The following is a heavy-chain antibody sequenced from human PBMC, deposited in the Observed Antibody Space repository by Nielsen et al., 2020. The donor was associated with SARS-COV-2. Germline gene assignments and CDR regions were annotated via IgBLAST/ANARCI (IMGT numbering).Heavy chain of an antibody. V-gene: IGHV3-30*04. CDR1: GFTFSSYA. Sequence: GESLKIFCAASGFTFSSYAMPWVRQDPGKGLEWVAVISYDGSNKYYADSVKGRFTISRDNSKNTLYLQMNSLRAEDTAVYYCARAFYYDSSGYRPGAFDIWGQRTMVTVSS. J-gene: IGHJ3*02. D-gene: IGHD3-22*01. CDR3: ARAFYYDSSGYRPGAFDI. CDR2: ISYDGSNK.